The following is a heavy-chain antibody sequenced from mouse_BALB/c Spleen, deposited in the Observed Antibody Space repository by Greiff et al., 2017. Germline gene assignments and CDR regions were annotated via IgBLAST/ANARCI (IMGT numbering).Heavy chain of an antibody. J-gene: IGHJ4*01. CDR2: ISSGGSYT. D-gene: IGHD4-1*01. V-gene: IGHV5-6*01. Sequence: EVQGVESGGDLVKPGGSLKLSCAASGFTFSSYGMSWVRQTPDKRLEWVATISSGGSYTYYPDSVKGRFTISRDNAKNTLYLQMSSLKSEDTAMYYCARNWVKAMDYWGQGTSVTVSS. CDR1: GFTFSSYG. CDR3: ARNWVKAMDY.